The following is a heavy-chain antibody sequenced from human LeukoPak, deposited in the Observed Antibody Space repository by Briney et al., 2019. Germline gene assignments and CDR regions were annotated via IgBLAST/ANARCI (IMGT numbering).Heavy chain of an antibody. J-gene: IGHJ4*02. D-gene: IGHD3-22*01. CDR3: ARGGGYYDTSGGY. CDR1: GFTFSSYW. Sequence: PGGSLRLSCAASGFTFSSYWMSWVRQAPGKGLEWVANIKQDGSEKYYVDSVKGRFTISRDNAKNSLYLQMNSLRAEDTAVYYCARGGGYYDTSGGYWGQGTLVTVSS. V-gene: IGHV3-7*01. CDR2: IKQDGSEK.